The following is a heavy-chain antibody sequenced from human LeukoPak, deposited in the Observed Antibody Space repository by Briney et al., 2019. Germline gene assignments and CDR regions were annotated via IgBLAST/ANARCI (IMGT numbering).Heavy chain of an antibody. Sequence: PSETLSLTCSVSGGSVNNYYWNWIRQPPGKGLDWIGYIYYGGSTNYNPSLKSRVTISVDTSKNQFSLKLRSVTAADTAVYYCAREGYYYGMDVWGQGTTVTVSS. J-gene: IGHJ6*02. CDR2: IYYGGST. CDR3: AREGYYYGMDV. CDR1: GGSVNNYY. V-gene: IGHV4-59*02.